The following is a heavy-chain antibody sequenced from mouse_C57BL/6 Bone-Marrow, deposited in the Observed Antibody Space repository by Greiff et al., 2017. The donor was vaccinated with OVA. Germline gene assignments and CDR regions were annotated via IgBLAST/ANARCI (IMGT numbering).Heavy chain of an antibody. J-gene: IGHJ2*01. Sequence: VQLQQSGAELVRPGASVKLSCTASGFNIKDDYMHWVKQRPEQGLEWIGWIDPENGDTEYASKFQGKATITADTSSNTAYLQLSSLTSEDTAVYYCTTGFGDDWGQGTTLTVSS. CDR3: TTGFGDD. V-gene: IGHV14-4*01. CDR1: GFNIKDDY. CDR2: IDPENGDT.